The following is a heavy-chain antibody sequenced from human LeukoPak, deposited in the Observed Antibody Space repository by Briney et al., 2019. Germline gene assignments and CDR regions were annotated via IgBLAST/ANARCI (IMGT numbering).Heavy chain of an antibody. CDR2: IYYSGST. V-gene: IGHV4-59*08. CDR3: ARHQVPSYYDILTGYWTSFDY. Sequence: PSETLSLTCTVSGGSISSYYWSWIRQPPGKGLEWIGYIYYSGSTNYNPSLKSRVTISVDTSKNQFSLKLSSVTAADTAVYYCARHQVPSYYDILTGYWTSFDYWGQGTLVTVSS. CDR1: GGSISSYY. D-gene: IGHD3-9*01. J-gene: IGHJ4*02.